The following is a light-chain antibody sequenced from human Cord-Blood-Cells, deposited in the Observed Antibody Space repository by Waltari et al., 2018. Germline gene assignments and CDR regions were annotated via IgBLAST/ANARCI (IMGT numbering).Light chain of an antibody. J-gene: IGLJ3*02. Sequence: QSALTQPPSPSGSPGQSVTISCTGTSTAVGGDNYVSWYQQHPGKAPKLMIYEVSKRPSGVPDRFSGSKSGNTASLTVSGLQAEDEADYYCSSYAGSNNLVFGGGTKLTVL. CDR2: EVS. V-gene: IGLV2-8*01. CDR1: STAVGGDNY. CDR3: SSYAGSNNLV.